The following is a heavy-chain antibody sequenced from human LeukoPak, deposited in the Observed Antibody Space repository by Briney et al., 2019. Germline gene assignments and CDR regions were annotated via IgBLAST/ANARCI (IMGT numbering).Heavy chain of an antibody. V-gene: IGHV3-30-3*01. CDR1: GFTFSSYA. CDR3: ARDLIVVALSPPGY. J-gene: IGHJ4*02. Sequence: RPGGSLRLSCAASGFTFSSYAMHWVRQAPGKGLEWVAVISYDGSNKYYADSVKGRFTISRDSSKNTLYLQMNSLRAEDTAVYYCARDLIVVALSPPGYWGQGTLVTVSS. D-gene: IGHD3-22*01. CDR2: ISYDGSNK.